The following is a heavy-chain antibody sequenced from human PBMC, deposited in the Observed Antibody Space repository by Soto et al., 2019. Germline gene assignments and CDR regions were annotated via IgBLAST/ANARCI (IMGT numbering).Heavy chain of an antibody. J-gene: IGHJ4*02. CDR1: GFTFSSYA. CDR3: AKPPSSYCGGACYLDY. D-gene: IGHD2-21*02. CDR2: ISGRGDST. Sequence: EVRLLESGGGLVQPGGSLRLSCAASGFTFSSYAMSWVRQAPGKGLEWVSAISGRGDSTYYADSVKGRFTIARDNTKNKVYLQMNSLRAEDTAVYYCAKPPSSYCGGACYLDYWGQGTLVTVSS. V-gene: IGHV3-23*01.